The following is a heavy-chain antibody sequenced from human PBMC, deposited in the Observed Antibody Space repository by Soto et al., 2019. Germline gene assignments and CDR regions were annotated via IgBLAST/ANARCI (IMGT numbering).Heavy chain of an antibody. V-gene: IGHV3-23*01. CDR2: ISSSGRRT. CDR1: GFTFANFG. CDR3: AKVAKYGVVIEYFDS. Sequence: QPGGSLRLSCGGSGFTFANFGMGWVRQAPGKGLYWVSGISSSGRRTYYADSVKGRSTISRDNSKSTLYLQMDSLRADDTAVYYSAKVAKYGVVIEYFDSWGQGSLVTVSS. D-gene: IGHD3-3*01. J-gene: IGHJ4*02.